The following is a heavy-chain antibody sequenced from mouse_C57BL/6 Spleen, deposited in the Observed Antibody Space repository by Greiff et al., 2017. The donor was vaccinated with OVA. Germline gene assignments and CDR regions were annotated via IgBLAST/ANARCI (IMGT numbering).Heavy chain of an antibody. CDR1: GYTFTGYW. D-gene: IGHD1-1*01. CDR2: ILPGSGST. CDR3: AKGITPVVEGVLAY. J-gene: IGHJ3*01. Sequence: VHLEESGAELMKPGASVKLSCKATGYTFTGYWIEWVKQRPGHGLEWIGEILPGSGSTNYNEKFKGKATFTADTSSNTAYMQLSSLTTEDSAIYYCAKGITPVVEGVLAYWGKGTLVTVSA. V-gene: IGHV1-9*01.